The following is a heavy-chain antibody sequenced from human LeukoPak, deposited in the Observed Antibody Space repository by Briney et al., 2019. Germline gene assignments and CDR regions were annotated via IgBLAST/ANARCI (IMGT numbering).Heavy chain of an antibody. V-gene: IGHV4-59*01. J-gene: IGHJ1*01. Sequence: SETLSLTCTVSGGSLSSYYWSWIRQPPGKGLEGIGYIYYSGSTNYNPSLKSRVTISVDTSKNQFSLKLSSVTAADTAVYYCAGGRIAVAGYAEYFRHWGQGTLVTVSS. CDR3: AGGRIAVAGYAEYFRH. CDR1: GGSLSSYY. CDR2: IYYSGST. D-gene: IGHD6-19*01.